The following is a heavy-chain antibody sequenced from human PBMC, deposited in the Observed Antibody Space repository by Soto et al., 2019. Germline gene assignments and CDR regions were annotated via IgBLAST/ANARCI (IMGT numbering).Heavy chain of an antibody. V-gene: IGHV4-31*03. J-gene: IGHJ4*02. CDR2: IYCSGST. CDR3: AREWRDYYFDY. CDR1: GGSISSGGYY. Sequence: QVQLQESGPGLVKPSQILSLTCTVSGGSISSGGYYWSWIRQHPGKGLEWIGYIYCSGSTYYNPYLKSRVTISVDTSKNQFSLKLSSVTAADTAVYYCAREWRDYYFDYWGQGTLVTVSS.